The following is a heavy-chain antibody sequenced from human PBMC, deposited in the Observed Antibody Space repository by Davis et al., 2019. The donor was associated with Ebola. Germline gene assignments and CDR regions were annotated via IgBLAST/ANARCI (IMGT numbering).Heavy chain of an antibody. CDR3: ARGGSGSYVLQH. CDR2: INPNSGGT. CDR1: GYTFTGYY. V-gene: IGHV1-2*06. D-gene: IGHD1-26*01. J-gene: IGHJ1*01. Sequence: AASVKVSCKASGYTFTGYYIHWVRQAPGQGLEWMGRINPNSGGTNYAQKFQGRVTITRDTSASTAYMELSSLRSEDTAVYYCARGGSGSYVLQHWGQGTLVTVSS.